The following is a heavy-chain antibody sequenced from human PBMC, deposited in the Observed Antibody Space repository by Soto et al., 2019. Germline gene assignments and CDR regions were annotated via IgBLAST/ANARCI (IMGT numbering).Heavy chain of an antibody. V-gene: IGHV4-34*01. CDR1: GGCFSGYY. Sequence: PSETLALTCAVSGGCFSGYYWSWIRQPPGKGLEWIGEINHSGSTNYNPSLKSRVTISVDTSKNQFSLKLSSVTAADTAVYYCARGSYCSSTSCRVLYYYYYMDVWGKATTVTVSS. CDR3: ARGSYCSSTSCRVLYYYYYMDV. J-gene: IGHJ6*03. CDR2: INHSGST. D-gene: IGHD2-2*01.